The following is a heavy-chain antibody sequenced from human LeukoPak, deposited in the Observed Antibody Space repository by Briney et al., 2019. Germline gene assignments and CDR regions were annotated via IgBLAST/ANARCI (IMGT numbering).Heavy chain of an antibody. J-gene: IGHJ4*02. D-gene: IGHD2-2*01. Sequence: GGSLRLSCAASGFSVRTKYMAWVRQAPGKGLEWVSLIYASGTTYYSDSVKGRFTISRDNSKNSVYLQMDSLRAEDMAVYYCARVGGVPAAHFDYWGQGTLVTVSS. CDR1: GFSVRTKY. CDR2: IYASGTT. CDR3: ARVGGVPAAHFDY. V-gene: IGHV3-53*01.